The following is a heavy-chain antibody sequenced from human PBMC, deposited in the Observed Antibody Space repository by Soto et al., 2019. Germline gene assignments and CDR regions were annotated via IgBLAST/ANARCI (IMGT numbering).Heavy chain of an antibody. Sequence: SETLSLTCIVPGGSVSSTTNYWSWIRQPPGKGLEWIGYISYSGTTNYNPSLTGRVTMSLDTSKNQFSLKLSSVTAADTAVYYCARHLSTTIAPLPFDYWGQGTLVTVSS. CDR3: ARHLSTTIAPLPFDY. J-gene: IGHJ4*02. CDR1: GGSVSSTTNY. D-gene: IGHD1-1*01. V-gene: IGHV4-61*01. CDR2: ISYSGTT.